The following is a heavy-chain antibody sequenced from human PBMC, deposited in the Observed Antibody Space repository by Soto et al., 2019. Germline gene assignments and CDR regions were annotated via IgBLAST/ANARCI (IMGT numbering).Heavy chain of an antibody. Sequence: GGSLRFSCAASGFTFSSYWMHWVRQAPGKGLVWVSRINSDGSSTSYADSVKGRFTISRDNAKNTLYLQMNSLRAEDTAVYYCARVRIDGIQAPGAFDIWGQGTMVTVSS. CDR1: GFTFSSYW. V-gene: IGHV3-74*01. D-gene: IGHD1-26*01. CDR2: INSDGSST. CDR3: ARVRIDGIQAPGAFDI. J-gene: IGHJ3*02.